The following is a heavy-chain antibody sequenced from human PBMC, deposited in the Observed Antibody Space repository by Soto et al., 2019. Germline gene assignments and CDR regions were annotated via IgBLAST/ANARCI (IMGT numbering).Heavy chain of an antibody. J-gene: IGHJ4*02. V-gene: IGHV3-30-3*01. D-gene: IGHD3-22*01. CDR3: ARDYYKYYDSSGYYRSPAY. CDR1: GFTFSSYA. CDR2: ISYDGSDK. Sequence: PGVSLKHSCATSGFTFSSYALHWVRQAPGKGLEWVALISYDGSDKDYADSVKGRFTISRDNSRNTLFLQMNSLRAEDTAVYYCARDYYKYYDSSGYYRSPAYWGQGT.